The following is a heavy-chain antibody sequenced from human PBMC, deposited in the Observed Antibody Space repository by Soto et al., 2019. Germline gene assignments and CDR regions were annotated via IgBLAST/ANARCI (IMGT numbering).Heavy chain of an antibody. Sequence: EVQLLESGGGLVQPGGSLRLSCAASGFTFSSYAMSWVRQAPGKGLEWVSAISGSGGSTYYADSVKGRFTISRDNSKNTLYLQMNSLRAEDTAVYYCAKDFEGVPMVYAIALNYFDYWGQGTLVTVSS. J-gene: IGHJ4*02. CDR3: AKDFEGVPMVYAIALNYFDY. CDR1: GFTFSSYA. CDR2: ISGSGGST. D-gene: IGHD2-8*01. V-gene: IGHV3-23*01.